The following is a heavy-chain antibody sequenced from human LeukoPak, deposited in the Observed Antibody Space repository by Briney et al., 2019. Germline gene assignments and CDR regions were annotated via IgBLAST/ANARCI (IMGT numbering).Heavy chain of an antibody. CDR3: ARMVLDI. CDR1: GGSISSSSYY. D-gene: IGHD2-8*01. CDR2: IYYSGST. J-gene: IGHJ3*02. V-gene: IGHV4-39*01. Sequence: PSETLSLTCTVSGGSISSSSYYWGWIRQPPGKGLEWIGSIYYSGSTYYNPSLKSRVTISVDTSKNQFSLKLSSVTAADTAVYYCARMVLDIWCQGTMVTVSS.